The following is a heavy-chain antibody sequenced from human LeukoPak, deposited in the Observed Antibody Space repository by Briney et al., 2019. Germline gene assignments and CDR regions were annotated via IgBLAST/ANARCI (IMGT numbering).Heavy chain of an antibody. CDR2: ISSSSSYI. V-gene: IGHV3-21*01. CDR3: ARYGSGSNYRDPFDS. Sequence: GGSLRLSCAASGFTFSSYSMNWVRQAPGKGLEWVSSISSSSSYIYYADSVKGRFTISRDNAKNSLYLQTNSLRAEDTAVYFCARYGSGSNYRDPFDSWGQGTLVTVSS. D-gene: IGHD3-10*01. CDR1: GFTFSSYS. J-gene: IGHJ4*02.